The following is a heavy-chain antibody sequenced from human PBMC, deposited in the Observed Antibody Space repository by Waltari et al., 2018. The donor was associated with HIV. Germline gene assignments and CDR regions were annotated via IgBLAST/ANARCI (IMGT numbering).Heavy chain of an antibody. CDR2: INPNSGGT. Sequence: QVQLVQSGAEVRKPGASVKVACRASGYTFTDYYFHWVRQAPGQGLEWMGWINPNSGGTNYAQKFQGWVTMTRDTSISTAYMELSGLKSDDTALYYCARAYLGAAYYFDFWGQGTLVTVSS. CDR3: ARAYLGAAYYFDF. V-gene: IGHV1-2*04. CDR1: GYTFTDYY. J-gene: IGHJ4*02. D-gene: IGHD2-15*01.